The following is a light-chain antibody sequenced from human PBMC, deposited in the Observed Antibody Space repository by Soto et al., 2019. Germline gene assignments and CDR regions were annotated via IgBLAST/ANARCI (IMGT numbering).Light chain of an antibody. J-gene: IGKJ1*01. V-gene: IGKV1-5*03. CDR3: QQYSASSTT. Sequence: DIQMTQSPSTLSASVGDRVTLTCRASQTINNWLAWCQQKPGQAPQLLIYKASTLESGVPTRFSGSGSGTEFLLSSSSLQPDDFANCYCQQYSASSTTFGQGTKVEVK. CDR2: KAS. CDR1: QTINNW.